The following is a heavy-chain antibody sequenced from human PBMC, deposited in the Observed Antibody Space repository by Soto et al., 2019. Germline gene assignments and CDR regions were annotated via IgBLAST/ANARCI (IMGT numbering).Heavy chain of an antibody. V-gene: IGHV3-21*01. J-gene: IGHJ4*02. D-gene: IGHD3-22*01. CDR3: ARGVGYYDSSGPIAGY. CDR1: GFTFSSYG. Sequence: GGSLRLSCAASGFTFSSYGMNWVRQAPGKGLEWVSSISSSSTYIYYADSVKGRFTISRDNAKNSLYLQMNSLRAEDTAVYYCARGVGYYDSSGPIAGYWGQGTLVTVSS. CDR2: ISSSSTYI.